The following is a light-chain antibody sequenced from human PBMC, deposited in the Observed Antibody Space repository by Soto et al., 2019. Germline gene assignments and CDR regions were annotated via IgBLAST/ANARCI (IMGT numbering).Light chain of an antibody. CDR1: QSISTST. CDR3: QDSSTSPWP. Sequence: ERATLACRASQSISTSTLAWSQQKPGQAPRLLIYGTSTRAAGIPDRFRGSGSGTDFTLTISSLEPEDSAVYYCQDSSTSPWPFGQGTRLEIK. J-gene: IGKJ5*01. V-gene: IGKV3-20*01. CDR2: GTS.